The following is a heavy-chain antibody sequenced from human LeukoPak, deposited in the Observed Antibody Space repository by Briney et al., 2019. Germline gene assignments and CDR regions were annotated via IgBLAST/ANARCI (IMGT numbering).Heavy chain of an antibody. V-gene: IGHV3-7*01. CDR1: GFTFSSYW. D-gene: IGHD3-3*01. J-gene: IGHJ6*02. Sequence: SGGSLRLSCAASGFTFSSYWMNWARQAPGKGLEWVASINHNGNVNYYVDSVKGRFTISRDNSKNTLYLQMNSLRAEDTAVYYCARVIPDFWSGFYVGMDVWGQGTTVTVSS. CDR3: ARVIPDFWSGFYVGMDV. CDR2: INHNGNVN.